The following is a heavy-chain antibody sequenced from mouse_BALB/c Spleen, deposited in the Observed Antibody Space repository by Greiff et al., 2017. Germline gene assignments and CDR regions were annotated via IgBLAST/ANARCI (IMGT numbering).Heavy chain of an antibody. Sequence: QVQLKEPGPGLVAPSQSLSITCTVSGSSLTSYGVHWVRQPPGKGLEWLGVIWAGGSTNYNTALMSRLSISKDNSKSQVFLKMNSLQTDDTAKYYCARALWKAMDYGGQGTSVTVSS. CDR1: GSSLTSYG. CDR2: IWAGGST. CDR3: ARALWKAMDY. V-gene: IGHV2-9*02. D-gene: IGHD1-1*02. J-gene: IGHJ4*01.